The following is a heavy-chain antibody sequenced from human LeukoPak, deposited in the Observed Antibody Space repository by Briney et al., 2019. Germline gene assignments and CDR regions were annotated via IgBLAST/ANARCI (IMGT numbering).Heavy chain of an antibody. CDR2: VYFSGST. CDR3: VRDRGRVLPPALYFSMDV. V-gene: IGHV4-39*07. J-gene: IGHJ6*03. CDR1: GGSIRSSNYY. D-gene: IGHD2-2*01. Sequence: SETLSLTCAVSGGSIRSSNYYWGWIPQPPGKGLEGIGSVYFSGSTYSSPSLRSRVTISVDTSKNHFSLKLSSVTAADTAVYYCVRDRGRVLPPALYFSMDVWGKGTTVTVSS.